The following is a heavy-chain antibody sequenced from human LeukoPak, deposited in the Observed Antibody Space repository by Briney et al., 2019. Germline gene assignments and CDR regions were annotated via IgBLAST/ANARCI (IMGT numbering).Heavy chain of an antibody. V-gene: IGHV3-7*01. CDR1: GLTFSSSW. CDR2: INQDGSKQ. CDR3: ARVKEASAFDI. J-gene: IGHJ3*02. D-gene: IGHD5-12*01. Sequence: GGSLRLSCSASGLTFSSSWTNWVRQAPGKGLEWVANINQDGSKQNYVDSVKGRFTVSRDNAKNSLYLQMNSLRAEDTAVYYCARVKEASAFDIWGQGTMVTVSS.